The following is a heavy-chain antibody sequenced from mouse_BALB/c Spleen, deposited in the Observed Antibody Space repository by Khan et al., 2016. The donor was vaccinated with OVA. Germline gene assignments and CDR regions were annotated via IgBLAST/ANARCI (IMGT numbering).Heavy chain of an antibody. J-gene: IGHJ2*01. CDR1: GYTFTRYW. D-gene: IGHD2-1*01. V-gene: IGHV1-87*01. CDR2: IYPGDGDT. CDR3: ASHYGSYFDY. Sequence: VQLQQSGAELARPGASVKLSCKASGYTFTRYWMQWVKQRPGQGLEWIGAIYPGDGDTKYTQQFTGKATLTADKSSRPAYRELSSLASEDSAVYYCASHYGSYFDYWGQGTTLTVSS.